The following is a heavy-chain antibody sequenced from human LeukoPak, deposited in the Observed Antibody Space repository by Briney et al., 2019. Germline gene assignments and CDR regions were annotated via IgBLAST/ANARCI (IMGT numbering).Heavy chain of an antibody. Sequence: PGGSLRLSCAASGFTFRDYNMSWIRQVPGKGLEYISYINTGGGSIYYAGSVKGRFTISRDNAKNSLYLQMNNVRAEDTAVYYCARTSTDCLDCWGQGTLVTVSS. CDR2: INTGGGSI. CDR1: GFTFRDYN. CDR3: ARTSTDCLDC. J-gene: IGHJ4*02. D-gene: IGHD2-21*02. V-gene: IGHV3-11*04.